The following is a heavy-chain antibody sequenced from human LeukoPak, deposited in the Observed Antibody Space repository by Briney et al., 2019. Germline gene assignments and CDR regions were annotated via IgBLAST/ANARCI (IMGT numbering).Heavy chain of an antibody. D-gene: IGHD7-27*01. Sequence: GSLRLSCAASGSSFNIYAMHWVRQAPGKGLEWVSLISYDGNTEYYADSVKGRFTISRDNSRNTLYLQVNSLRADDTAVYFCGKDLGQGIGNYFDYWGQGTLITVSS. CDR3: GKDLGQGIGNYFDY. J-gene: IGHJ4*02. CDR1: GSSFNIYA. V-gene: IGHV3-30*04. CDR2: ISYDGNTE.